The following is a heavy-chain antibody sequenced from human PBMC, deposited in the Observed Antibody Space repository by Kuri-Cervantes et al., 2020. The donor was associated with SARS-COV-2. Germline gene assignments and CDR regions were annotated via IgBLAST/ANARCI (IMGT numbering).Heavy chain of an antibody. J-gene: IGHJ4*02. V-gene: IGHV4-39*01. CDR3: AGGVTIFGVVQSFDD. Sequence: GSLRLSCTVSGGSISSSSYYWGWIRQPPGKGLEWIGSIYYSGSTYYNPSLKSRVTISVDTSKNQFSLKLSSVTAADTAVYYCAGGVTIFGVVQSFDDWGQGTLVTVSS. D-gene: IGHD3-3*01. CDR1: GGSISSSSYY. CDR2: IYYSGST.